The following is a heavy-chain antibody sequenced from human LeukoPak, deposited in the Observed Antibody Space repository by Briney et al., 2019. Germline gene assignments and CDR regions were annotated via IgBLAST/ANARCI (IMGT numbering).Heavy chain of an antibody. CDR2: INPNSGGT. CDR3: ARQMFEDPPDTYYMDV. Sequence: PGASVKVSCKASGYTFTGYYMHWVRQAPGQGLEWMGWINPNSGGTNYAQKFQGRVTMTRDTSISTAYMELSRLRSDDTAVYYCARQMFEDPPDTYYMDVWGKGTTVTVSS. CDR1: GYTFTGYY. V-gene: IGHV1-2*02. D-gene: IGHD3-10*02. J-gene: IGHJ6*03.